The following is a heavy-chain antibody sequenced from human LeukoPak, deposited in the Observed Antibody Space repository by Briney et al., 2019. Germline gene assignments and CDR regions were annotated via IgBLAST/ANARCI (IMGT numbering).Heavy chain of an antibody. D-gene: IGHD2/OR15-2a*01. Sequence: GGSLRLSCATSGFTFSSYSMNWVRQAPGKGLEWVSSISSSSSNIYYADSLKGRFTISRDNAKNSLYLQMNSLRAEDTAVYYCARLYGTFDYWAQETVVTVSS. J-gene: IGHJ4*02. CDR3: ARLYGTFDY. CDR1: GFTFSSYS. V-gene: IGHV3-21*01. CDR2: ISSSSSNI.